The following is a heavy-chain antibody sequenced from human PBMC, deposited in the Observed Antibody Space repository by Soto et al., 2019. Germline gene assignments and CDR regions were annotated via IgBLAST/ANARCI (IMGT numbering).Heavy chain of an antibody. V-gene: IGHV3-53*01. Sequence: EVQLVESGGGLIQPGGSLRLSCAVSGFTVSNNYMSWVRQAPGKGLEGVSVIYSGGYTAYGDSVKGRFTISRDNSKNTLFLQMNARGAADPGVFSCATQRGGGGYWGQGTLVTVSS. J-gene: IGHJ4*02. D-gene: IGHD6-25*01. CDR1: GFTVSNNY. CDR2: IYSGGYT. CDR3: ATQRGGGGY.